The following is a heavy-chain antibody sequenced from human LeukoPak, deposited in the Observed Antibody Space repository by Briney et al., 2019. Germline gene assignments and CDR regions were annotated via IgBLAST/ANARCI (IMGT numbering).Heavy chain of an antibody. CDR1: GYSFTSYW. CDR3: ARRYAAYCGGDCYSEGYFDY. D-gene: IGHD2-21*02. Sequence: GESLQISCKGSGYSFTSYWIGWVRQMPGKGLEWMGTIYPGDSDTRFSPSFQGQVTISVDKSISTAYLQWGSLKASDTAMYYCARRYAAYCGGDCYSEGYFDYWGQGTLVTVSS. V-gene: IGHV5-51*01. CDR2: IYPGDSDT. J-gene: IGHJ4*02.